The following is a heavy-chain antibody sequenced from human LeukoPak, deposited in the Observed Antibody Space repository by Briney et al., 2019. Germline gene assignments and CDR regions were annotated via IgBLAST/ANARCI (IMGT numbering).Heavy chain of an antibody. D-gene: IGHD1-1*01. V-gene: IGHV4-38-2*01. CDR3: ARRIGTSYFDY. J-gene: IGHJ4*02. CDR1: GYSIGSGYY. Sequence: PSETLSLTCAVSGYSIGSGYYWGWIRQPPGKGLEWIGNMYHSGNTFYNPSLKSRVTISVDTSKNQFSLKLSSVTAADTAVYYCARRIGTSYFDYWGQGTLVTVSS. CDR2: MYHSGNT.